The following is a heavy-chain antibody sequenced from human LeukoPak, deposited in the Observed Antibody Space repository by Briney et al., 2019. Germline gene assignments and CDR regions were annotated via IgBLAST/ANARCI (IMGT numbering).Heavy chain of an antibody. CDR2: ISWNSGSI. V-gene: IGHV3-9*01. J-gene: IGHJ5*02. CDR1: GFTFDDYA. CDR3: AKGGNSGSGSYYNWFDP. D-gene: IGHD3-10*01. Sequence: GGSLRLSCAASGFTFDDYAMHWVRQAPGKGLEWVSGISWNSGSIGYADSVKGRFTISRDNAKNSLYLQMNSLRAEDTALYYCAKGGNSGSGSYYNWFDPWGQGTLVTVSS.